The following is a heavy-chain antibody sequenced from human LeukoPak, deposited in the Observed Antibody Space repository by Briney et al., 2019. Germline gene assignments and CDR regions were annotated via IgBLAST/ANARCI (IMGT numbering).Heavy chain of an antibody. Sequence: GRSLRLSCAASGFTFSSYAMSWVRQAPGKGLEWVSAISGSGGSTYYADSVKGRFTISRDNSKNTLYLQMNSLRAEDTAVYYCAKDRAYYYEADDAFDIWGQGTMVTVSS. CDR3: AKDRAYYYEADDAFDI. J-gene: IGHJ3*02. V-gene: IGHV3-23*01. D-gene: IGHD3-22*01. CDR2: ISGSGGST. CDR1: GFTFSSYA.